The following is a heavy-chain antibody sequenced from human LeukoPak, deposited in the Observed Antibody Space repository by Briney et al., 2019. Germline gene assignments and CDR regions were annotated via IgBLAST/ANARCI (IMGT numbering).Heavy chain of an antibody. CDR1: GFTFGDYA. V-gene: IGHV3-49*04. D-gene: IGHD4-17*01. J-gene: IGHJ4*02. CDR3: TRDRDGDLYFDY. CDR2: IRSEAYGGTT. Sequence: PGRSLRLYCTASGFTFGDYAMSWVREAPGKGLVWVGFIRSEAYGGTTEYAASVKGRFTISRGDSKSIAYLQRNSLKTEDTAVYYCTRDRDGDLYFDYWGQGTLVTVSS.